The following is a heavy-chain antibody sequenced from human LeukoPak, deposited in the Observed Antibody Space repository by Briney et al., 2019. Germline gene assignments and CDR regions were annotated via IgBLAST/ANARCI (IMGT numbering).Heavy chain of an antibody. CDR1: GYTFTSYG. J-gene: IGHJ4*02. Sequence: ASVNVSCKASGYTFTSYGISWVRQAPGQGLEWMGWISAYNGNTNYAQKLQGRVTMTTDTPTSTDYMELRSLRSDDTAVYFCAREGLTYYYDSSGYYYLGYWGQGTLVTVSS. CDR2: ISAYNGNT. D-gene: IGHD3-22*01. CDR3: AREGLTYYYDSSGYYYLGY. V-gene: IGHV1-18*01.